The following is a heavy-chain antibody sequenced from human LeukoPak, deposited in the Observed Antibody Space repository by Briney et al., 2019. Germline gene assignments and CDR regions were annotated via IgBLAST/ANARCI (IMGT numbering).Heavy chain of an antibody. Sequence: ASVKVSCKASGYTFTSYGISWVRQAPGQGLEWMGWISTYNGNTKYAQKLQGRVTMTTDTSTSTAYMELRSLRSDDTAVYYCARLLYSSGWYVVGYYYYGMDVWGQGTTVTVSS. CDR1: GYTFTSYG. J-gene: IGHJ6*02. D-gene: IGHD6-19*01. CDR2: ISTYNGNT. V-gene: IGHV1-18*01. CDR3: ARLLYSSGWYVVGYYYYGMDV.